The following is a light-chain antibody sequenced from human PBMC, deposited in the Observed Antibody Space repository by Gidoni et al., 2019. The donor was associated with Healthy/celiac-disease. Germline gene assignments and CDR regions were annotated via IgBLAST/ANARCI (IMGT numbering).Light chain of an antibody. CDR1: PSVISY. CDR2: AAS. CDR3: QQRSNWPLT. V-gene: IGKV3-11*01. Sequence: EIVLTQSPATLSLSPGERATLSCRASPSVISYLAWYQKKPGQAPRLLIYAASKRATGIPARLSGSGSGTDFTLTISSLEPEDFAVYYCQQRSNWPLTFGGGTKVEIK. J-gene: IGKJ4*01.